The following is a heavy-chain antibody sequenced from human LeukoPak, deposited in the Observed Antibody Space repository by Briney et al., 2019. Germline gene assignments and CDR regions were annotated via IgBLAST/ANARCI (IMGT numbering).Heavy chain of an antibody. V-gene: IGHV3-66*01. CDR1: GFIVSSNY. CDR3: ARGPEYDSGSYFKY. CDR2: TYSGGST. D-gene: IGHD3-10*01. Sequence: PGGSLRLSCAASGFIVSSNYMSWVRQAPGKGLEWVSLTYSGGSTNYADSVKGRFSISRDNSKNTLDLQMNSLRADDTAVYYCARGPEYDSGSYFKYWGQGTLVTVSS. J-gene: IGHJ1*01.